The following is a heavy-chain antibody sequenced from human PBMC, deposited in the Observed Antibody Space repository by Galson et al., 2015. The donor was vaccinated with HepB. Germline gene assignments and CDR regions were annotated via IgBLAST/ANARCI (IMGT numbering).Heavy chain of an antibody. J-gene: IGHJ4*02. D-gene: IGHD5-12*01. V-gene: IGHV3-66*01. CDR3: ARDRHYSGYDAFDY. Sequence: SLRLSCAASGFTVSSNYMSWVRQAPGKGLEWVSVIYSGGSTYYADSVKGRFTISRDNSKNTLYLQMNSLRAEDTAVYYCARDRHYSGYDAFDYWGQGTLVTVSS. CDR2: IYSGGST. CDR1: GFTVSSNY.